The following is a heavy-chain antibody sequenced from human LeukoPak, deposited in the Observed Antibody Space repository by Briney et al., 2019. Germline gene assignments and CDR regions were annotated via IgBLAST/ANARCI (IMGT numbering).Heavy chain of an antibody. V-gene: IGHV3-23*01. Sequence: PGGSLRLSCAASGFTFSTYDRKWVRQAPGKGLEWVSAISGSGDSTYYADSVKGRFTISRDNSKNTLYLQMISLRAEDTAVYYCAKGGSIVVVPAAEHWGQGTLVTVSS. D-gene: IGHD2-2*01. CDR1: GFTFSTYD. CDR2: ISGSGDST. CDR3: AKGGSIVVVPAAEH. J-gene: IGHJ1*01.